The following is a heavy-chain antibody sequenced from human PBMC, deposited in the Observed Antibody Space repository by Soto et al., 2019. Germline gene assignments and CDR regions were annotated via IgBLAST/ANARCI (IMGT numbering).Heavy chain of an antibody. CDR2: SRDKAESHTT. CDR3: ARSARLSQFDI. V-gene: IGHV3-72*01. J-gene: IGHJ4*02. Sequence: EVQLVESGGGLVQPGGSLRLSCAASGFSFSDHYMDWVRQAPGKGREWVARSRDKAESHTTEYAASVRGRFTISRDDSKSSLYLQMNSLKTEDTAVYYCARSARLSQFDIWGQGNLVTVSS. CDR1: GFSFSDHY. D-gene: IGHD6-25*01.